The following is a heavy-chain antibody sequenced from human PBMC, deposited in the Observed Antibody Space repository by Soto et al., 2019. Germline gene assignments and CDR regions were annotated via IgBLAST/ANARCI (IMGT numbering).Heavy chain of an antibody. CDR1: GGSISSSNYF. J-gene: IGHJ4*02. Sequence: SETLSLTCTVSGGSISSSNYFWGWIRHPPGKGLEWIGSIYYSGTTYYNPSLKSRVTISGDTSKNQFSLKLSSVTAADTAVYYCARLKGSYWWLDYRGKGTLDTVSS. D-gene: IGHD3-10*01. CDR3: ARLKGSYWWLDY. V-gene: IGHV4-39*01. CDR2: IYYSGTT.